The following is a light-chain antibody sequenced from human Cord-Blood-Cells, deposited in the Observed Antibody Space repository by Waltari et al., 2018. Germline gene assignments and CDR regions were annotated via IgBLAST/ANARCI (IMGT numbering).Light chain of an antibody. CDR2: DVS. J-gene: IGLJ3*02. CDR3: SSYTSSSTWV. CDR1: SSDVGGYNY. Sequence: QSALTQPASVSGSPGQSITISCTGTSSDVGGYNYVSWYQQHPGKAPKLIIDDVSNRPSGVSNRFSCSKSGNTASLTISGLQAEDEADYYCSSYTSSSTWVFGGGTKLTVL. V-gene: IGLV2-14*01.